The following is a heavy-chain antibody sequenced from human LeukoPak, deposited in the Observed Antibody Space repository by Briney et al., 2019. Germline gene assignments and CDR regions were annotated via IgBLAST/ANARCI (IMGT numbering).Heavy chain of an antibody. CDR3: ATRYDYVWGSIDY. CDR2: LSSDGSNK. Sequence: GGSLRLSCAASGFTFSSYAIHWVRQAPGKGLEWVAVLSSDGSNKYYTDSVEGRFTISRDNSKNTLYLQMNSLRAEDTAVYYCATRYDYVWGSIDYWGQGTLVTVSS. V-gene: IGHV3-30-3*01. J-gene: IGHJ4*02. CDR1: GFTFSSYA. D-gene: IGHD3-16*01.